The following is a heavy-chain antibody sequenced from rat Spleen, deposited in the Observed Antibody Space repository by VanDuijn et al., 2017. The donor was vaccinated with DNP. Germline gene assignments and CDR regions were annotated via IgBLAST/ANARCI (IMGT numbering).Heavy chain of an antibody. D-gene: IGHD4-3*01. V-gene: IGHV5-19*01. J-gene: IGHJ2*01. CDR1: GFTFSDYA. CDR2: MSPTTRSS. Sequence: EVQLVESGGGLVQPGRSLILSCAASGFTFSDYAMAWVRQAPSKGLEWVACMSPTTRSSYYRDSVRGRFTVSRDDSTSTLYLQMDSLRSEDTATYYCTRGGTYYFDYWGQGVMVTVSS. CDR3: TRGGTYYFDY.